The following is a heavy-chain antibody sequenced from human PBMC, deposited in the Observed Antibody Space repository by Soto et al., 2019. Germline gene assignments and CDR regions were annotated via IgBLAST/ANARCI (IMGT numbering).Heavy chain of an antibody. V-gene: IGHV3-48*01. CDR2: SSSDSGTI. CDR1: GFTFSNYP. Sequence: GGSLRLSCAASGFTFSNYPMNWVRQAPGKGLEWISYSSSDSGTIYYADSVKGRFSISRDNAKNSLFLQMNSLRAEDTAVYYCASDWFYMDVWGKGTSVTVSS. CDR3: ASDWFYMDV. D-gene: IGHD3-9*01. J-gene: IGHJ6*03.